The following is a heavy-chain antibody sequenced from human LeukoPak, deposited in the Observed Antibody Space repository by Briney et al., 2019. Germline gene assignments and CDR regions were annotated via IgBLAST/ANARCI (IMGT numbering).Heavy chain of an antibody. D-gene: IGHD3-22*01. J-gene: IGHJ4*02. CDR3: ARDLFGSSGCDY. CDR2: INPNTGGT. CDR1: GYTFTGYF. Sequence: ASVKVSCTASGYTFTGYFVHWVRQAPGQGLQWMGWINPNTGGTNYAQKFQGRVTMTRDTSTSTVYMELSSLRSEDTAVYYCARDLFGSSGCDYWGQGTLVTVSS. V-gene: IGHV1-2*02.